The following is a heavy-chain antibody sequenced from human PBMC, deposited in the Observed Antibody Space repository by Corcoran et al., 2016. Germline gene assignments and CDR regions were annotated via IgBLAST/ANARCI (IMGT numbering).Heavy chain of an antibody. CDR2: MFYSGST. J-gene: IGHJ4*02. CDR1: GGSISSSNNY. V-gene: IGHV4-39*07. Sequence: QLQLQESGPGLVKPSETVSLTCTVSGGSISSSNNYWGWIRQPPGKGLEWLGTMFYSGSTFYNPSLTSRVTISLDTSKNQFSLTLSSVTAADTAVYYCASVLTGYVAPGPLDYWGQGTLVTVSS. D-gene: IGHD3-9*01. CDR3: ASVLTGYVAPGPLDY.